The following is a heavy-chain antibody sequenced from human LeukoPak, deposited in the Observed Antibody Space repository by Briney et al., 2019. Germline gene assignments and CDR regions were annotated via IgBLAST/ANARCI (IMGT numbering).Heavy chain of an antibody. CDR3: ARGFPGYCFDY. J-gene: IGHJ4*02. D-gene: IGHD6-13*01. CDR2: IYSGGST. V-gene: IGHV3-53*01. CDR1: GFTVSNNY. Sequence: PGGSLRLSCATSGFTVSNNYLSWVRQAPGKGLEWVSVIYSGGSTYYAVSVEGRFTISRDNSKNTLYLQMNSLRADDAAVYYCARGFPGYCFDYWGQGTLVTVSS.